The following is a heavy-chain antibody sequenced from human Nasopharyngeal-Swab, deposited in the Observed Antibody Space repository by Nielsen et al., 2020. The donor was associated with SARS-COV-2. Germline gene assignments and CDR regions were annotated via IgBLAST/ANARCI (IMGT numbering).Heavy chain of an antibody. CDR3: ARDTGYCSGGSCYLSHFDY. D-gene: IGHD2-15*01. J-gene: IGHJ4*02. V-gene: IGHV3-13*01. Sequence: GGSLRLSCAASGFTFSSYDMHWVRQATGKGLEWVSAIGTAGDTYYPGSVKGRFTISRENAKNSLYLQMNSLRAEDTAVYYCARDTGYCSGGSCYLSHFDYWGQGTLVTVSS. CDR2: IGTAGDT. CDR1: GFTFSSYD.